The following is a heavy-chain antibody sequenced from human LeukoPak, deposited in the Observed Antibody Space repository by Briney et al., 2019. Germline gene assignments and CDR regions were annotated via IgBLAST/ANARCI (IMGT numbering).Heavy chain of an antibody. CDR1: GYTFTSYG. J-gene: IGHJ4*02. Sequence: GASVKVSCKASGYTFTSYGISWVRQAPGQGLEWMGWINTNTGNPTYAQGFTGRFVFSLDTSVSTAYLQISSLKAEDTAVYYCAREYSSSWYYFDYWGQGTLVTVSS. V-gene: IGHV7-4-1*02. CDR2: INTNTGNP. D-gene: IGHD6-13*01. CDR3: AREYSSSWYYFDY.